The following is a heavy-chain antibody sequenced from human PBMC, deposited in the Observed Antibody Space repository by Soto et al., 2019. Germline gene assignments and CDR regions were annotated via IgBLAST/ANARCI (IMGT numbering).Heavy chain of an antibody. D-gene: IGHD2-15*01. Sequence: DVQLLESGGGLVQPEGSLRLSCAASGFTFIRYAMGWVRQGPGKGLEWVAVVRTGGSTHYADSVRGRFTISRDNSKNTLYLQMNSLTAEDTAVYFCAKRRGAGGHFDYWGQGALVTVSS. CDR1: GFTFIRYA. V-gene: IGHV3-23*01. CDR3: AKRRGAGGHFDY. CDR2: VRTGGST. J-gene: IGHJ4*02.